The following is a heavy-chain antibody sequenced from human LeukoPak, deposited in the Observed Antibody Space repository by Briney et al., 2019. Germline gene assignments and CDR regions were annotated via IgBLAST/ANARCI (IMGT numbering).Heavy chain of an antibody. V-gene: IGHV1-18*01. D-gene: IGHD1-26*01. CDR2: ISAHNGHT. J-gene: IGHJ4*02. CDR3: AREQVGVSFDY. Sequence: GASVKVSCKASGYTFTSYGISWVRQAPGQGLEWMGWISAHNGHTNYVQPFQGRVTMTTDTSTNTAYMELRSLRSADTAVYYCAREQVGVSFDYWGQGPLVTVSS. CDR1: GYTFTSYG.